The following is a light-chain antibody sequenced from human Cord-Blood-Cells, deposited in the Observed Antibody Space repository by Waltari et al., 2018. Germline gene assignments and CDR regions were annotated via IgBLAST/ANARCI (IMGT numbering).Light chain of an antibody. CDR2: DAS. CDR3: QQFNSYPHT. J-gene: IGKJ2*01. CDR1: QVISSA. Sequence: AIQLTQSPSSLPASVAERVTITSRASQVISSALAWYQQKPGKAPKLLIYDASSLESGVPARFSGSGSGTDFTLTISSLQPEDFATYYCQQFNSYPHTFGQGTKLEIK. V-gene: IGKV1-13*02.